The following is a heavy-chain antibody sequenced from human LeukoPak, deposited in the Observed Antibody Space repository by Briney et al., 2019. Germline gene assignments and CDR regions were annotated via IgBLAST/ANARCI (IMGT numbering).Heavy chain of an antibody. V-gene: IGHV1-2*02. CDR2: INPNSGGT. CDR1: GYTFTGYY. Sequence: ASVTVSCKASGYTFTGYYMHWVRQAPGQGLEWMGWINPNSGGTNYAQKFQGRVTMTRDTSISTAYMELSRLRSDDTAVYYCARDLAGGPYYFDYWGQGTLVTVSS. D-gene: IGHD3-10*01. J-gene: IGHJ4*02. CDR3: ARDLAGGPYYFDY.